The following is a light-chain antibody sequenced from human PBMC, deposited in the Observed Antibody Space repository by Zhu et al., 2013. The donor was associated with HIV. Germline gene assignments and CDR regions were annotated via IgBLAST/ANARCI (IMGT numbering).Light chain of an antibody. CDR1: QDIRND. J-gene: IGKJ3*01. CDR3: QQLNSYPPV. V-gene: IGKV1-17*01. CDR2: AAS. Sequence: DIQVTQSPSTLSASVGDRVTITCRASQDIRNDLGWYQQKPGKAPKLLIYAASTLQSGVPSRFSGSGSGTDFSLTIRSLQAEDFATYYCQQLNSYPPVFGPGTKVDIK.